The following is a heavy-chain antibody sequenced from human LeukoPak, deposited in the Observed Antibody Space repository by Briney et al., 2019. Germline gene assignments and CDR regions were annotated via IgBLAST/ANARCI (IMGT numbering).Heavy chain of an antibody. D-gene: IGHD3-22*01. Sequence: GGSLRLSCAASGFTFSSSAMSWVRQAPGKGLEWVSSISSSSSYIYYADSVKGRFTTSRDNSKNTLYLQMNNLRAEDTAVYYCARDSHYFDSSGYYVNWGQGTLVTVSS. J-gene: IGHJ4*02. CDR2: ISSSSSYI. CDR3: ARDSHYFDSSGYYVN. V-gene: IGHV3-21*04. CDR1: GFTFSSSA.